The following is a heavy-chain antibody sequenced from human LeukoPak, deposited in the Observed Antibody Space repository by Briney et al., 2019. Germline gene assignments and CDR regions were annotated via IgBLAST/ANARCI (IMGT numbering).Heavy chain of an antibody. J-gene: IGHJ4*02. Sequence: GESLKISCKGSGYSFTNYWISWVRQMPGKGLEWMGRIDPSDSYTKYSPSFEGHVTIPVDKSISTAFLQWNSLKASDSAMYYCATGASKVTTDFANYWGQGTQVAVSS. CDR3: ATGASKVTTDFANY. V-gene: IGHV5-10-1*01. CDR2: IDPSDSYT. CDR1: GYSFTNYW. D-gene: IGHD4-17*01.